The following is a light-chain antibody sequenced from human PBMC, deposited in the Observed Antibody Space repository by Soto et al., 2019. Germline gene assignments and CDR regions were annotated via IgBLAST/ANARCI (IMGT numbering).Light chain of an antibody. CDR3: QQYAGPPTT. J-gene: IGKJ5*01. CDR2: GAS. V-gene: IGKV3-20*01. Sequence: EVVLTQSPGTLSLSPGERATLSCRASQSVRSMYLAWYQQKPGQAPSLLIYGASTRATGIPARFSGSGSGTDFTLTISRLEPEDFAVYFCQQYAGPPTTFGQGTRLEIK. CDR1: QSVRSMY.